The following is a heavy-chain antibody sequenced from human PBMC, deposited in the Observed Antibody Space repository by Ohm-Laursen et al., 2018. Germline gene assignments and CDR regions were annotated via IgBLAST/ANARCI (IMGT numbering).Heavy chain of an antibody. D-gene: IGHD5-12*01. V-gene: IGHV3-23*01. CDR1: GFTFRSYA. CDR2: INDSGGTT. CDR3: ARRVAYDRGEFDY. Sequence: SLRLSCAASGFTFRSYAMSWVRQAPGKGLEWVSGINDSGGTTYYADSVKGRFTISRDNSKNTLYLQMNSLRAEDTAVYYCARRVAYDRGEFDYWGLGTLVTVSS. J-gene: IGHJ4*02.